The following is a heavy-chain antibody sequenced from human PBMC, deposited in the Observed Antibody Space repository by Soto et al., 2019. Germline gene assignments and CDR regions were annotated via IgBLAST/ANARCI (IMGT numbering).Heavy chain of an antibody. CDR1: GGSITNSNW. J-gene: IGHJ4*02. D-gene: IGHD1-26*01. Sequence: QVQLQESGPRLVKPSGTLSLTCTVSGGSITNSNWWSWVRLPPAKGLEWIGDIYHAGSTKYNPSLERRVTIPVDTSNNQFALTLTSVTAADTAVYFCARGPPIVGNTTPLDSWGQGTLVTVSS. V-gene: IGHV4-4*02. CDR2: IYHAGST. CDR3: ARGPPIVGNTTPLDS.